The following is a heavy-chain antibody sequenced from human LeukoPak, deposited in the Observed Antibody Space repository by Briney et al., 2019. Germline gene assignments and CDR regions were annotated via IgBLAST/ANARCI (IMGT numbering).Heavy chain of an antibody. CDR1: GGSISSYY. V-gene: IGHV4-59*12. J-gene: IGHJ4*02. CDR2: IYHSGST. Sequence: SKTLSLTCTVSGGSISSYYWSWIRQPPGKGLEWIGYIYHSGSTNYNPSLKSRVTISVDTSKNQFSLKLSSVTAADTAVYYCARGIVVVVAATPFDYWGQGTLVTVSS. CDR3: ARGIVVVVAATPFDY. D-gene: IGHD2-15*01.